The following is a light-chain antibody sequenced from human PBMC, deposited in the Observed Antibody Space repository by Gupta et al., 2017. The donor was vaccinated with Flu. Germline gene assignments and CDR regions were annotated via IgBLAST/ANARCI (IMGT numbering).Light chain of an antibody. Sequence: QSASTQPASVSGSPGQSITIPCTGTSSDVGGYNSVSWYQHHPGKAPKLLIYEVTNRPSGVSNRFSGSKSGNTASLTISGLQAEDEADYYCSSYTITSTLYVFGGGTKVTVL. CDR1: SSDVGGYNS. V-gene: IGLV2-14*01. CDR3: SSYTITSTLYV. J-gene: IGLJ1*01. CDR2: EVT.